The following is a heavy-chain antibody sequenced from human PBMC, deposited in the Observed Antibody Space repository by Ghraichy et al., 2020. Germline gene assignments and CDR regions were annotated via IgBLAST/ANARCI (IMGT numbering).Heavy chain of an antibody. J-gene: IGHJ4*02. V-gene: IGHV1-69*13. Sequence: SVKVSCKASGGTFSSYAISWVRQAPGQGLEWMGRIIPISGATNYAQKFQGRVTITADESTSTAYMELSSLRSEDTAVYYCARQGIPYDYVWGNSRYEYYYFDYWGQGTLVTVSS. CDR2: IIPISGAT. D-gene: IGHD3-16*02. CDR3: ARQGIPYDYVWGNSRYEYYYFDY. CDR1: GGTFSSYA.